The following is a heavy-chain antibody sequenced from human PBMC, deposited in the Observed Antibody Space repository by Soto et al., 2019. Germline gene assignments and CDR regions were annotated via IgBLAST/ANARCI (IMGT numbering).Heavy chain of an antibody. CDR1: GFTFRTYA. CDR3: VKEIYNNGFRGLDC. CDR2: IIGSGFST. V-gene: IGHV3-23*01. D-gene: IGHD5-18*01. Sequence: GGSLRLSCETSGFTFRTYAMSWVRQAPGQGLEWVSAIIGSGFSTYYADSVKGRFTISRDNSKNTLFLEMYNLRAEDTAVYYCVKEIYNNGFRGLDCWGQGTLVTVSS. J-gene: IGHJ4*02.